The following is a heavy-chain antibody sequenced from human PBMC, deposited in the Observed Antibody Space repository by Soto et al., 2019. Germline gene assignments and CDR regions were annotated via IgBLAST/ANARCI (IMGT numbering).Heavy chain of an antibody. CDR3: ARDYRITIFGVVITSPGYYYYYGMDV. CDR2: ISAYNGNT. D-gene: IGHD3-3*01. J-gene: IGHJ6*02. Sequence: ASVKVSCKASGYTFTSYGISWVRQAPGQGLEWMGWISAYNGNTNYAQKLQGRVTMTTDTSTSTAYMELRSLRSDDTAVYYCARDYRITIFGVVITSPGYYYYYGMDVWGQGTTVTVS. CDR1: GYTFTSYG. V-gene: IGHV1-18*01.